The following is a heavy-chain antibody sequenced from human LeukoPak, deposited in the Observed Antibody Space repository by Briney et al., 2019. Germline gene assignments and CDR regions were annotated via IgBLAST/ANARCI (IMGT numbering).Heavy chain of an antibody. J-gene: IGHJ4*02. D-gene: IGHD6-19*01. Sequence: ASVKVSCKASGYTFTGYYMHWARQAPGQGLEWMGWINPNSGGTNYAQKFQGRVTMTRDTSISTAYMELSRLRSDDTAVYYCARVPRAYSSGHFDYWGQGTLVTVSS. CDR2: INPNSGGT. CDR1: GYTFTGYY. CDR3: ARVPRAYSSGHFDY. V-gene: IGHV1-2*02.